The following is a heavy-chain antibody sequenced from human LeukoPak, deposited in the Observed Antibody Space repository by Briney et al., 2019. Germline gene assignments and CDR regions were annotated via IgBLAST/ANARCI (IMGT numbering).Heavy chain of an antibody. J-gene: IGHJ3*02. Sequence: GGSLRLSCAASGFTFDDYAMHWVRQAPGKGLEWVSGISWNSGSIGYVDSVKGRFTISRDNAKNSLYLQMNSLRAEDTALYYCAKGLRRVGATAFDIWGQGTMVTVSS. CDR3: AKGLRRVGATAFDI. CDR1: GFTFDDYA. V-gene: IGHV3-9*01. CDR2: ISWNSGSI. D-gene: IGHD1-26*01.